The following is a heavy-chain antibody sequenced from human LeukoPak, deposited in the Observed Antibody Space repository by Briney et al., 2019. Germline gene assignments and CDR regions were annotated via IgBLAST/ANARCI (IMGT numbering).Heavy chain of an antibody. D-gene: IGHD3-22*01. J-gene: IGHJ4*02. CDR1: GFTFSSYA. V-gene: IGHV3-23*01. CDR3: AKDWAGSDRRYYFDY. CDR2: VSGSGGST. Sequence: GGSLRLSCAASGFTFSSYAMTWVRQAPGKGLEWVSVVSGSGGSTYYADSVKGRFTISRDNSQNALYLQMSSLRAEDTAVYYCAKDWAGSDRRYYFDYWGQGTLVTVSS.